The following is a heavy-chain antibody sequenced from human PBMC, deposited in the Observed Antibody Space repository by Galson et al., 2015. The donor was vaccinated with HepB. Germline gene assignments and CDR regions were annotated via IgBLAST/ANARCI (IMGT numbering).Heavy chain of an antibody. Sequence: SLRLSCAASGFTFDDYAMHWVRQAPGKGLEWVSGISWNSGSIGYADSVKGRFTISRDNAKNSLYLQMNSLRAEDTALYYCAKDTDSDYDILTGSMDVWGKGTTVTVSS. D-gene: IGHD3-9*01. J-gene: IGHJ6*03. V-gene: IGHV3-9*01. CDR1: GFTFDDYA. CDR2: ISWNSGSI. CDR3: AKDTDSDYDILTGSMDV.